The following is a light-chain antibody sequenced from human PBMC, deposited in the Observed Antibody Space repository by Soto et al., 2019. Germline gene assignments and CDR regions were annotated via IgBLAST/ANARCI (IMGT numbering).Light chain of an antibody. CDR3: QSAERV. Sequence: SYELTQPPSVSVSPGQTARITCSGDALPEQYAYWYQQKPGQAPVVVIYKDSERSSGIPERFSGSSSGTTVTLTISGVQAEDEADYYCQSAERVFGGGTKVTVL. CDR2: KDS. CDR1: ALPEQY. J-gene: IGLJ3*02. V-gene: IGLV3-25*03.